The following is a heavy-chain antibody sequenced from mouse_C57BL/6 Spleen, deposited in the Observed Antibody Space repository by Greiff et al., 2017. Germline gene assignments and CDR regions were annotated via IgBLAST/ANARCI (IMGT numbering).Heavy chain of an antibody. Sequence: QVQLQQPGAELVKPGASVKVSCKASGYTFTSYWMHWVKQRPGQGLEWIGRIHPSDSDTNYNQQFKGKAPLTVDKSSRTAYMQLSSLTSEDSAGYYCAIVDGYYGGEYWGQGTLVTVSA. CDR3: AIVDGYYGGEY. J-gene: IGHJ3*01. CDR1: GYTFTSYW. V-gene: IGHV1-74*01. CDR2: IHPSDSDT. D-gene: IGHD2-3*01.